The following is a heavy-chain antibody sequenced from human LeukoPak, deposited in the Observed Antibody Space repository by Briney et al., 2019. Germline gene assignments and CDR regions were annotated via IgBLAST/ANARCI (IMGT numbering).Heavy chain of an antibody. V-gene: IGHV3-23*01. D-gene: IGHD3-22*01. Sequence: GGSLRLSCAVSGFTFSSNAMSWVRQAPGKGLEWVSSVSGSGGSTYYADSVKGRFTISRDNSKNTLYLQMNSLRAEDTAVYYCTKANHYYYDSSGYFYYFDYWGQGTLVTVSS. CDR1: GFTFSSNA. CDR3: TKANHYYYDSSGYFYYFDY. CDR2: VSGSGGST. J-gene: IGHJ4*02.